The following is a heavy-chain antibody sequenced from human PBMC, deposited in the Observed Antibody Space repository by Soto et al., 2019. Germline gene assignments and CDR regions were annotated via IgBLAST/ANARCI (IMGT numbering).Heavy chain of an antibody. CDR1: GGSISSDGYY. J-gene: IGHJ5*02. CDR3: ARDRTIIASAGKGGWFAP. V-gene: IGHV4-31*01. D-gene: IGHD6-13*01. CDR2: IYYSGST. Sequence: QVQLQESGPGLVKPSQTLSLTCNVSGGSISSDGYYWSWIRQHPGKGLEWIGYIYYSGSTYYSPSLKSLVTISIDTSNTQFSLTLNSETAADTAVYYCARDRTIIASAGKGGWFAPWGQGTLVTVSS.